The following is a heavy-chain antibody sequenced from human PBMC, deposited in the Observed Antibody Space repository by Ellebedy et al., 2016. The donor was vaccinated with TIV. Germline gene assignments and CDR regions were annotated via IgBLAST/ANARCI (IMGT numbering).Heavy chain of an antibody. CDR2: ISGSGGIT. Sequence: GESLKISCAASGFTFSTYAMSWVRQAPGTGLEWVSAISGSGGITNYADSVKGRFTISRDNSKNTLYLQMNSLRAEDTTVYYCAKDPRGENLDCFDYWGQGTLVTVSS. V-gene: IGHV3-23*01. CDR1: GFTFSTYA. D-gene: IGHD4-17*01. J-gene: IGHJ4*02. CDR3: AKDPRGENLDCFDY.